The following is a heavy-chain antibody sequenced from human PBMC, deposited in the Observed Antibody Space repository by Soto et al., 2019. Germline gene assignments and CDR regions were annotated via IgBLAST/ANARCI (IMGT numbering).Heavy chain of an antibody. Sequence: GGSLRLSCAASGFTFSNYWMNWVRQAPGKGLQWVANINQDGGEKHYVDSVKGRFTISKDNAKNSMYLQMNSLRSEDTAVYYCARGGTTVTPFDYWGQGTLVTVSS. D-gene: IGHD4-17*01. CDR3: ARGGTTVTPFDY. J-gene: IGHJ4*02. V-gene: IGHV3-7*04. CDR2: INQDGGEK. CDR1: GFTFSNYW.